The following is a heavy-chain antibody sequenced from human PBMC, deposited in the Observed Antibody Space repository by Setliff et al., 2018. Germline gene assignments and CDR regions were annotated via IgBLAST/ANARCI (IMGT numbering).Heavy chain of an antibody. CDR1: GGTFSGYA. D-gene: IGHD2-21*01. J-gene: IGHJ6*02. CDR3: AKDSLEVVIALHGMDV. V-gene: IGHV1-69*06. Sequence: SVKVSCKASGGTFSGYAFSWVRQAPGQGPEWMGGITPIFETAHYAEKFRDRVTITADKSTTTVHMELSRLVSEDTAVYYCAKDSLEVVIALHGMDVWGQGTTVTAP. CDR2: ITPIFETA.